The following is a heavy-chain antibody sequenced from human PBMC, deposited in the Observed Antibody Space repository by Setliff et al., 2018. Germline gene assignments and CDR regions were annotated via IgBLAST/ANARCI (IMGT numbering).Heavy chain of an antibody. V-gene: IGHV4-38-2*01. Sequence: SETLSLTCGVSGASITSGHYWGWIRQPPGKGLEWIGTIYHRGRTYYNPSLRSRVTMSLDTSKNQLSLRLLSVTAADTAVYYCARPHGGDYAFDIWGQGTMVTVSS. CDR3: ARPHGGDYAFDI. J-gene: IGHJ3*02. D-gene: IGHD2-21*01. CDR1: GASITSGHY. CDR2: IYHRGRT.